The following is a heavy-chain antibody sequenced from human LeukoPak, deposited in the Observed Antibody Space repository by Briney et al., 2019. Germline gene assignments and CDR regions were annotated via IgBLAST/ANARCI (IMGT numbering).Heavy chain of an antibody. J-gene: IGHJ4*02. CDR3: ARVDSSGYYTFDY. CDR1: GGSISTYY. V-gene: IGHV4-59*08. Sequence: SETLSLTCTVSGGSISTYYWSWIRQPPGKGLEWIGYIYYSGSTNYNPSLKSRITISVDTSKNQFSLRLGSVTAADTAVYYCARVDSSGYYTFDYWGQGTLVSVSS. CDR2: IYYSGST. D-gene: IGHD3-22*01.